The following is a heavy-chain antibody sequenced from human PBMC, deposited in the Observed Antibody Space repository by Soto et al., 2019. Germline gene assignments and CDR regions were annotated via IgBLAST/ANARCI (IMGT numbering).Heavy chain of an antibody. D-gene: IGHD6-13*01. CDR2: IIPIFGTA. CDR3: AAFHFIAAAGDYYYGMDV. V-gene: IGHV1-69*13. J-gene: IGHJ6*02. Sequence: SVKVSCKASGGTFSSYAISWVRQAPGQGLEWMGGIIPIFGTANYAQKFQGGVTITADESTSTAYMELSSLRSEDTAVYYCAAFHFIAAAGDYYYGMDVWGQGTTVTVSS. CDR1: GGTFSSYA.